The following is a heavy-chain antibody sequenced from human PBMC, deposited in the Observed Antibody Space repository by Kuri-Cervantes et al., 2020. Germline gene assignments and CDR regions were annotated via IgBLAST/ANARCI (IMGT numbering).Heavy chain of an antibody. J-gene: IGHJ5*02. Sequence: SETLSLTCTVSGGSISSHYWSWIRQPPGKGLEWIGYIYYSGSTNYNPSLKSRVTISVDTSKNQFSLKLSSVTAADTAVYYCARAKQALRYCSSTSCFPRWFDPWGQGTLVTVSS. CDR1: GGSISSHY. CDR3: ARAKQALRYCSSTSCFPRWFDP. V-gene: IGHV4-59*11. D-gene: IGHD2-2*01. CDR2: IYYSGST.